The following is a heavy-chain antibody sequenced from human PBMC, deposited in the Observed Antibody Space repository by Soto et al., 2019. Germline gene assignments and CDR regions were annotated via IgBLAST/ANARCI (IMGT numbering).Heavy chain of an antibody. D-gene: IGHD5-12*01. CDR1: GFTFSGYW. J-gene: IGHJ4*02. Sequence: GGSLRLSCAASGFTFSGYWMHWVRQAPGKGLVWVSRIKGDGSETNYADSVKGRFTISRDNAKNTLYLQLNSLRAEDTAVYYCLRGNSGYGNFDYWGQGTRVTVSS. CDR3: LRGNSGYGNFDY. CDR2: IKGDGSET. V-gene: IGHV3-74*01.